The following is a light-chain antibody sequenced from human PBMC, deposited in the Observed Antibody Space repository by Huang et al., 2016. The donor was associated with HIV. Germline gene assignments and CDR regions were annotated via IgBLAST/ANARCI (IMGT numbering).Light chain of an antibody. CDR3: QHRSNWPPT. J-gene: IGKJ4*01. CDR2: DAS. CDR1: QRVSSY. Sequence: EIVLTQSPATLSLSPGERATLSCRASQRVSSYLAWYQQKPGQAPRLPIYDASKRAAVIPARFRGSGSGTDFTLTISSLEPEDVAVYYCQHRSNWPPTFGGGTKVEIK. V-gene: IGKV3-11*01.